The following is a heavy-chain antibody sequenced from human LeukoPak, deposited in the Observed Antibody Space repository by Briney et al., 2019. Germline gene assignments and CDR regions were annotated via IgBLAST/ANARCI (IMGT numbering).Heavy chain of an antibody. Sequence: PGGSLRLSCAASGFIFRSYSMNWVRQAPGKGLEWVSSIYGSDSSEYFAASVKGRITISRDNSKNTLFLQMNSLGAEDTAVYYCAKVRSAAAPYCFDYWGQGTLVTVSS. CDR3: AKVRSAAAPYCFDY. V-gene: IGHV3-23*01. CDR2: IYGSDSSE. D-gene: IGHD6-13*01. CDR1: GFIFRSYS. J-gene: IGHJ4*02.